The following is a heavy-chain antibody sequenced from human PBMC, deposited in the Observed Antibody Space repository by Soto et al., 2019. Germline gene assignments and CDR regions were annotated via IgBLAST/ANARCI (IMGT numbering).Heavy chain of an antibody. CDR2: INHSGST. V-gene: IGHV4-34*01. J-gene: IGHJ5*02. Sequence: TLSLTCAVYGGSFSGYYWSWIRQPPGKGLEWIGEINHSGSTNYNPSLKSRVTISVDTSKNQFSLKLSSVTAADTAVYYCARNYADCSSTSCYLNPNWFDPWGQGTLVTVSS. CDR3: ARNYADCSSTSCYLNPNWFDP. CDR1: GGSFSGYY. D-gene: IGHD2-2*01.